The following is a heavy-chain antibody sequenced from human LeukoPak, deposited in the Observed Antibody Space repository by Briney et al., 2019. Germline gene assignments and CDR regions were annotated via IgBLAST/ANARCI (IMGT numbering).Heavy chain of an antibody. V-gene: IGHV4-59*01. D-gene: IGHD3-9*01. J-gene: IGHJ5*02. CDR2: IYYTGST. CDR3: ARGGTYNDILSFDP. CDR1: GGSISYYY. Sequence: SETLSLTCTVSGGSISYYYWTWIRQSPGKGLEWIGQIYYTGSTYYNPSLKRRITISVDTSRNQFSLNLTSVTAADTAVYYCARGGTYNDILSFDPWGQGTLVTVSS.